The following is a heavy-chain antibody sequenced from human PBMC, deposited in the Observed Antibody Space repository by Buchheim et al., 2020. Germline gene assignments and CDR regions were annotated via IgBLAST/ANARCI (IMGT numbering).Heavy chain of an antibody. V-gene: IGHV3-30*18. D-gene: IGHD2-2*02. Sequence: QVQLVESGGGVVQPGRSLRLSCAASGFTFSSYGMHWVRQAPGKGLEWVAVISYDGSNKYYADSVKGRFTISRDNSKNPLYLQMNSLRAEDTAVYYCAKDEEYQLLYGGYYYYYGMDVWGQGTT. CDR1: GFTFSSYG. CDR3: AKDEEYQLLYGGYYYYYGMDV. J-gene: IGHJ6*02. CDR2: ISYDGSNK.